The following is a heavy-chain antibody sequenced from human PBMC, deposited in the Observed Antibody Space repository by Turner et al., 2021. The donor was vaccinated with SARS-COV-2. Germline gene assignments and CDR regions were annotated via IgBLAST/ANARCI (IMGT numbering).Heavy chain of an antibody. J-gene: IGHJ4*02. CDR1: GFTFSSYA. V-gene: IGHV3-64D*06. CDR2: TSSNGGST. Sequence: EVQLVESGGGLFQPGGSLRLSCSSSGFTFSSYAMHWVRQTPGKGLEYVSATSSNGGSTYYADSVKGRFTISRDNSKNTLYLQMRSLTTEDTAVYYCVKGSYWGQGTLVTVSS. CDR3: VKGSY.